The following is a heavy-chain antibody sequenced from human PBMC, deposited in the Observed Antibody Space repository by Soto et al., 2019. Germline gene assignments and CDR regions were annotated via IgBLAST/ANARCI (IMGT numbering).Heavy chain of an antibody. CDR2: IKQDGGEK. V-gene: IGHV3-7*05. CDR1: GFTFSSYW. CDR3: LFSWWGFHRELPALRARGSSDL. Sequence: PGGSLRLSCAASGFTFSSYWMSWVRQAPGKGLEWVANIKQDGGEKYYVDSVKGRFTISRDNAKNSLYLQMNSLRAEDTAVYYCLFSWWGFHRELPALRARGSSDL. D-gene: IGHD2-2*01. J-gene: IGHJ2*01.